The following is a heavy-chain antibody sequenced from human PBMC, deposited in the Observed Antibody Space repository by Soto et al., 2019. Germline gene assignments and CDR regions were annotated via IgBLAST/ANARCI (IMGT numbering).Heavy chain of an antibody. CDR2: ISAYNGNT. Sequence: ASVKVSCKASGYTISNYGFSCVRPAHGQRLEWMGWISAYNGNTNYAQKVQGRVTMTTDTSTGTAYMELRSLRSDDTAVYYCASSFTSSQWRYGMDVWGQGTTVTVSS. CDR3: ASSFTSSQWRYGMDV. CDR1: GYTISNYG. J-gene: IGHJ6*02. V-gene: IGHV1-18*01. D-gene: IGHD2-2*01.